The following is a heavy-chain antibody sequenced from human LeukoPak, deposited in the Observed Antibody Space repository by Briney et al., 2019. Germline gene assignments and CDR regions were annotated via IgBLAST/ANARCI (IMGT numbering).Heavy chain of an antibody. J-gene: IGHJ5*02. CDR3: ARHEYSGSYYGLSWFDP. D-gene: IGHD1-26*01. V-gene: IGHV4-39*01. CDR2: IYYSGST. CDR1: GVSISSSGYY. Sequence: PSETLSLTCSGSGVSISSSGYYWGWIRQPPGKGLEWIASIYYSGSTYYNPSLKSRVTISVDTSKNQLSLKLSSLTAADTAVYYCARHEYSGSYYGLSWFDPWGQGTLVTVSS.